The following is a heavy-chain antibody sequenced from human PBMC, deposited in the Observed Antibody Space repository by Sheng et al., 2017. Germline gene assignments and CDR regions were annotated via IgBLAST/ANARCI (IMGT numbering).Heavy chain of an antibody. V-gene: IGHV4-34*01. CDR1: GGSFSGYY. J-gene: IGHJ1*01. CDR3: GGGKGLYFQH. Sequence: QVQLQQWGAGLLKPSETLSLTCAVYGGSFSGYYWSWIRQPPGKGLEWIGEINHSGSTNYNPSLKSRVTISVDTSKNQFSLKLSSVTAADTAVYYCGGGKGLYFQHWGQGTLVTVSS. CDR2: INHSGST.